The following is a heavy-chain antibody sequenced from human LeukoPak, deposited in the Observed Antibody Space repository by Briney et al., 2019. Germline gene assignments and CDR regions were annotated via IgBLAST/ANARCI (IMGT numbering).Heavy chain of an antibody. CDR1: GYTFTSYY. D-gene: IGHD3-9*01. V-gene: IGHV1-46*01. CDR3: ARDPRPYYGILTGYSYFDY. CDR2: VNPSGGST. Sequence: ASVKVSCKASGYTFTSYYMHWVRQAPGQGLEWMGIVNPSGGSTSYAQKFQGRVTITADESTSAAYMELSSLRSEDTAVYYCARDPRPYYGILTGYSYFDYWGQGTLVTVSS. J-gene: IGHJ4*02.